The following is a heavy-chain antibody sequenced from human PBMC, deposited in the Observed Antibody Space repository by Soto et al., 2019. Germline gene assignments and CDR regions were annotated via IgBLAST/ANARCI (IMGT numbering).Heavy chain of an antibody. Sequence: SETLSLTCTVSGGSISSYYWSWIRQPPGKGLEWIGYIYYSGSTNYNPSLKSRVTISVDTSKNQFSLKLSSVTAADTAVYYCARAYSSYYYYYGMDVWGQGTTVTVSS. CDR3: ARAYSSYYYYYGMDV. CDR2: IYYSGST. CDR1: GGSISSYY. J-gene: IGHJ6*02. D-gene: IGHD4-4*01. V-gene: IGHV4-59*01.